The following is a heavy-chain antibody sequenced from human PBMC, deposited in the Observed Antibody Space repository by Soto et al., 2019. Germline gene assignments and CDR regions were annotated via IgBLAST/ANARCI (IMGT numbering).Heavy chain of an antibody. CDR1: GFTFSSYA. D-gene: IGHD2-2*01. CDR3: ATVVPSHSVGYCISTICGTGGMDV. J-gene: IGHJ6*04. Sequence: QVQLVESGGGVVQPGRSLRLSCAASGFTFSSYAMHWVRQAPGKGLEWVAVISYDGSNKYYADSVKGRFTISRDNSENALYLQMISLRAEDTGVYYCATVVPSHSVGYCISTICGTGGMDVWGKGTTITVSS. CDR2: ISYDGSNK. V-gene: IGHV3-30-3*01.